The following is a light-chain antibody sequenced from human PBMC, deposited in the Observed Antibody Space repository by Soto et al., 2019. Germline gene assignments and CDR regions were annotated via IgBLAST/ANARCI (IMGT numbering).Light chain of an antibody. Sequence: DLQMTQSPSSLSASVGDRVTITCRASQSISSYLNWYQQKPGKAPKLLIYAASSLQSGVPSRFSGSGSGTDFTLTISSLQPEDFATYYCQQSYSTLTWTFGQGTKVEIK. V-gene: IGKV1-39*01. CDR3: QQSYSTLTWT. CDR2: AAS. J-gene: IGKJ1*01. CDR1: QSISSY.